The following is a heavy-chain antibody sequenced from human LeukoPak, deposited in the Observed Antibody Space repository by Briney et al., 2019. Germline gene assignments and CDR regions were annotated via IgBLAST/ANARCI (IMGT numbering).Heavy chain of an antibody. Sequence: SETLSLTCTVSGGSISSSSNYWGWIRQPPGKGLEWIGSIYYSGSTYYNPSLKSRVTISVDTSKNQFSLKLSSVTAADTAVYYRARMAMTTNLPLDYWGQGTLVTVSS. J-gene: IGHJ4*02. V-gene: IGHV4-39*01. D-gene: IGHD4-11*01. CDR3: ARMAMTTNLPLDY. CDR1: GGSISSSSNY. CDR2: IYYSGST.